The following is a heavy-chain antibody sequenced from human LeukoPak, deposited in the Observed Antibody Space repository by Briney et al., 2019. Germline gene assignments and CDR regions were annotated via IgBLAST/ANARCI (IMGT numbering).Heavy chain of an antibody. CDR1: GFTVSGKY. CDR3: AATTLITMVRGVITNGYMDV. D-gene: IGHD3-10*01. J-gene: IGHJ6*03. Sequence: GGSLRLSCAASGFTVSGKYMTWVRQAPGKGLEWVSVIYSGGSTLYAGSLEGRFTISRDNSKNTLYLQMNSLRAEDTAVYYCAATTLITMVRGVITNGYMDVWGKGTTVTVSS. V-gene: IGHV3-66*02. CDR2: IYSGGST.